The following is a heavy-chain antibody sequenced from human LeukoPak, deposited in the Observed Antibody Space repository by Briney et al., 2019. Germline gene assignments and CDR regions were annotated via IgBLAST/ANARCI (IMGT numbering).Heavy chain of an antibody. Sequence: ASVKVSCKASGSTFTSYYIHWVRQAPGHGLEWMGIIKPSGGSTSNAQKFQGRVTMTMDMSTSTVYMELSSLRSEDTAVYYCARSRTVAGTWGGYFDYWGQGTLVTVSS. CDR3: ARSRTVAGTWGGYFDY. J-gene: IGHJ4*02. CDR2: IKPSGGST. V-gene: IGHV1-46*01. D-gene: IGHD6-19*01. CDR1: GSTFTSYY.